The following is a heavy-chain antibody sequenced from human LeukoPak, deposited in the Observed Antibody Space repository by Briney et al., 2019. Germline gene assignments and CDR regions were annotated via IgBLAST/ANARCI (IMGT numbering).Heavy chain of an antibody. CDR3: ARDSAYSSSFSGYYYYYGMDV. V-gene: IGHV3-23*01. J-gene: IGHJ6*02. CDR1: GITLTTYA. D-gene: IGHD6-13*01. CDR2: ISGRGGST. Sequence: GGSLRLSCVASGITLTTYAMSWVRQAPGKGLEWVSGISGRGGSTFYPDSVKGRFTISRDNAKNSLYLEMNSLRAEDTAVYYCARDSAYSSSFSGYYYYYGMDVWGQGTTVTVSS.